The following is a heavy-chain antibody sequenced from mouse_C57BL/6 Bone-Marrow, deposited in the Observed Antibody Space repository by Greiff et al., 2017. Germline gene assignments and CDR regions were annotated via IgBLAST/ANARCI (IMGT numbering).Heavy chain of an antibody. CDR3: VNLIYYSFLWFAY. CDR1: GFTFSSYG. J-gene: IGHJ3*01. V-gene: IGHV5-6*01. D-gene: IGHD2-12*01. Sequence: EVKLVESGGDLVKPGGSLKLSCAASGFTFSSYGMSWVRQTPDKRLEWVATISSGGSYTYYPDSVKGRFTISRDNAKNTLYLQMSSLKSEDRARYYCVNLIYYSFLWFAYWGQGTLVTVSA. CDR2: ISSGGSYT.